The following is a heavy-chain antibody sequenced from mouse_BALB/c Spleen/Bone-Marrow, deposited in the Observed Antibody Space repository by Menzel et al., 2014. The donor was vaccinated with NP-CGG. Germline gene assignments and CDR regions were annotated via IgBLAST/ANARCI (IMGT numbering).Heavy chain of an antibody. D-gene: IGHD2-4*01. J-gene: IGHJ3*01. Sequence: EVQRVESGGGLVKSGGSLKLSCAASGFSFNSYGMSWVRQTPEKRLEWVATISGGGSYTFYPDSVKGRFTISRDNAKNNLYLQLSSLSSEDTALYYCARHAYYDQTEVSFVYWGQGTLVTVSA. CDR2: ISGGGSYT. CDR3: ARHAYYDQTEVSFVY. CDR1: GFSFNSYG. V-gene: IGHV5-9-2*01.